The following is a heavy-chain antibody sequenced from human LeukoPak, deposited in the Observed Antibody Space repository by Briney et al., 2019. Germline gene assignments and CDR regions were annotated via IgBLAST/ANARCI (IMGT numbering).Heavy chain of an antibody. D-gene: IGHD5-24*01. V-gene: IGHV3-21*01. CDR3: AREYGDGYNWGGFDY. CDR2: ISSSSSYI. CDR1: GFTFSSYS. J-gene: IGHJ4*02. Sequence: GGSLRLSCAASGFTFSSYSMNRVRQAPGKGLEWVSSISSSSSYIYYADSVKGRFTISRDNAKNSLYLQMNSLRAEDTAVYYCAREYGDGYNWGGFDYWGQGTLVTVSS.